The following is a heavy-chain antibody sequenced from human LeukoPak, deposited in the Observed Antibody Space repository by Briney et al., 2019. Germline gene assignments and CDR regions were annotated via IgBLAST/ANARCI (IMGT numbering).Heavy chain of an antibody. J-gene: IGHJ6*03. CDR2: IKQDGNEK. CDR1: GFTSSSSW. Sequence: PGGSLRLSCAASGFTSSSSWMTWVRQAPGKGLEWVANIKQDGNEKYYVDSVKGRFTISRDNAKNSLYLQMNSLRAEDTAVYYCAREMYSGSHSLYYYYYDYMDVWGKGTTVIVSS. V-gene: IGHV3-7*01. D-gene: IGHD1-26*01. CDR3: AREMYSGSHSLYYYYYDYMDV.